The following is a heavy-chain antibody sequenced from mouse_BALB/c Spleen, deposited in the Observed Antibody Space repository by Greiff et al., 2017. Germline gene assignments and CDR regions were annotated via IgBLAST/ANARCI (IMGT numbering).Heavy chain of an antibody. CDR3: ARGDSSGYDYAMDY. J-gene: IGHJ4*01. CDR1: GFTFSSFG. V-gene: IGHV5-17*02. D-gene: IGHD3-2*01. CDR2: ISSGSSTI. Sequence: EVKLMESGGGLVQPGGSRKLSCAASGFTFSSFGMHWVRQAPEKGLEWVAYISSGSSTIYYADTVKGRFTISRDNPKNTLFLQMTSLRSEDTAMYYCARGDSSGYDYAMDYWGQGTSVTVSS.